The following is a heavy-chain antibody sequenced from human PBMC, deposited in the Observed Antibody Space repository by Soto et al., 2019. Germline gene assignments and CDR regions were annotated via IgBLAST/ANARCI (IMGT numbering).Heavy chain of an antibody. CDR1: GFTFSRYA. D-gene: IGHD3-10*01. CDR2: ISRDGSNK. J-gene: IGHJ4*02. V-gene: IGHV3-30*04. Sequence: EGSLRLSCAASGFTFSRYAIHWVRQAPGKGLEWVAVISRDGSNKYYVDSVKGRFTISRDNSKNTLYLQMNSLRDEDTAVYYCARSRNSAVADYFDFWGQGTLVTVSS. CDR3: ARSRNSAVADYFDF.